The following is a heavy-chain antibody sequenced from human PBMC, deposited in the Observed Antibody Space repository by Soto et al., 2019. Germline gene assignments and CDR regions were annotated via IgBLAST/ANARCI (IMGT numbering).Heavy chain of an antibody. Sequence: SLRLSCAASGFTFGAYAMHWVRQAPGKGLEWVAGITSNSGSIGYADSVKGRFTISRDNAKSSLYLQMNSLRPEDTALYYCAKVPGLGYYYGMGVWGQGTTVTVSS. CDR3: AKVPGLGYYYGMGV. CDR1: GFTFGAYA. CDR2: ITSNSGSI. J-gene: IGHJ6*02. V-gene: IGHV3-9*01. D-gene: IGHD6-6*01.